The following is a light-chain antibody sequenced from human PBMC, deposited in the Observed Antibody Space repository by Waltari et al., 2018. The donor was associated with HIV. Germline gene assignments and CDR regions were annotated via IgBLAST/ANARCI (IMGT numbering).Light chain of an antibody. V-gene: IGLV2-11*01. J-gene: IGLJ2*01. Sequence: QSALTPPRSVSGSPGQSVTISCTGTNSDVGAYNYVCWYQQYPGKAPKHLIYDVYKRPSVVPDRFSGSKSGNTASLTISGLQAEDEADYHCCSFTQSHTAVFGGGTKLTVL. CDR3: CSFTQSHTAV. CDR1: NSDVGAYNY. CDR2: DVY.